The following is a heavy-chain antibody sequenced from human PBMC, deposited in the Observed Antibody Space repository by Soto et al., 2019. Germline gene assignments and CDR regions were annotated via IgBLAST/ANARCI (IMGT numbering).Heavy chain of an antibody. CDR1: GDSISIGGDY. Sequence: SETLSLTCAFSGDSISIGGDYWSWIRQHPGKGLEWIGYIYYSGSTYYNPSLKSRVTISVDTSKNQFSLKLSSVTAADTAVYYCAIAATSARFDYWGQGTLVTVSX. D-gene: IGHD2-15*01. V-gene: IGHV4-31*11. J-gene: IGHJ4*02. CDR3: AIAATSARFDY. CDR2: IYYSGST.